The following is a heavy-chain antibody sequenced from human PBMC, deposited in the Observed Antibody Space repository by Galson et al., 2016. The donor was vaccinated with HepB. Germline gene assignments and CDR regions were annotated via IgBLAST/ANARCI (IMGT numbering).Heavy chain of an antibody. D-gene: IGHD3-9*01. V-gene: IGHV1-69*06. Sequence: SVKVSCKASGGTFSNFAISWLRQAPGQGLEWMGGIIPLFGATNYAQKFQGRVTITADKSTTTVYMDLSSLRSEDPAVCSCAREPVRLDDLLTGPPKNPDYWGQGTLVTVSS. CDR2: IIPLFGAT. J-gene: IGHJ4*02. CDR1: GGTFSNFA. CDR3: AREPVRLDDLLTGPPKNPDY.